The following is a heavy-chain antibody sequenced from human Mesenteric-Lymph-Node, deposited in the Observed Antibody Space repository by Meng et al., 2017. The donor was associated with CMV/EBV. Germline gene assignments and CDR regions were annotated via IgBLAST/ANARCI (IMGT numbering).Heavy chain of an antibody. D-gene: IGHD3-3*01. CDR2: ISWNSAMI. V-gene: IGHV3-9*01. CDR3: VKDLERFLGSLYGMDA. J-gene: IGHJ6*02. CDR1: GFTFDRYA. Sequence: GGSLRLSCATSGFTFDRYAMHWVRQAPGRGLEWVAGISWNSAMIEYADSVKGRFTISRDNSKKTLYLQMNSLRTEDSALYYCVKDLERFLGSLYGMDAWGQGTTVTVSS.